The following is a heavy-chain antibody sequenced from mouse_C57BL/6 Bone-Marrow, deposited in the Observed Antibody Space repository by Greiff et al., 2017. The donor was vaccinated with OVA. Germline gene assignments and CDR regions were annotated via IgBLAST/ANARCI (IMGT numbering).Heavy chain of an antibody. J-gene: IGHJ2*01. Sequence: EVKVVESGGGLVKPGGSLKLSCAASGFTFSSYAMSWVRQTPEKRLEWVATISDGGSYTYYPDNVKGRFTISRDNAKNNLYLQMSHLKSEDTAMYYCARGFPYYYGSSYELDYWGQGTTLTVSS. D-gene: IGHD1-1*01. CDR2: ISDGGSYT. CDR1: GFTFSSYA. CDR3: ARGFPYYYGSSYELDY. V-gene: IGHV5-4*03.